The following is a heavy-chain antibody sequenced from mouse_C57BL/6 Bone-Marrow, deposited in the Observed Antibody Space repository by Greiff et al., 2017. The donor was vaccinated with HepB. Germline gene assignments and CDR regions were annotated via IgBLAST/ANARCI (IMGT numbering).Heavy chain of an antibody. CDR1: GFTFSDYG. D-gene: IGHD1-1*01. Sequence: DVMLVESGGGLVKPGGSLKLSCAASGFTFSDYGMHWVRQAPEKGLEWVAYISSGSSTIYYADTVKGRFTISRDNAKNTLFLQMPSLRSEDTAMYYCARRYYGSSFYWYFDVWGTGTTVTVSS. J-gene: IGHJ1*03. CDR2: ISSGSSTI. V-gene: IGHV5-17*01. CDR3: ARRYYGSSFYWYFDV.